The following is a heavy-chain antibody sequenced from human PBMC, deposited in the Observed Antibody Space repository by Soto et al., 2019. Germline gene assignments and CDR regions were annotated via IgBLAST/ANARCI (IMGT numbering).Heavy chain of an antibody. CDR3: ATRGYYYGSSGYPYYFDY. J-gene: IGHJ4*02. CDR1: GGTFSSYA. Sequence: GASVKVSCKASGGTFSSYAISWVRQAPGQGLEWMGGIIPIFGTANYAQKFQGRVTITADESTSTAYMELSSLRSEDTAVYYCATRGYYYGSSGYPYYFDYWGQGTLVTVSS. V-gene: IGHV1-69*13. D-gene: IGHD3-22*01. CDR2: IIPIFGTA.